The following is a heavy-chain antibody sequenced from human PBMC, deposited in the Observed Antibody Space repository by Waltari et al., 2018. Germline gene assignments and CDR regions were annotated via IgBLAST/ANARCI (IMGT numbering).Heavy chain of an antibody. J-gene: IGHJ3*01. V-gene: IGHV4-38-2*01. CDR3: ARAQGGNSDRAFDV. Sequence: QVQLQESGPRLVRPSETLSLTCAASGYSISSGYFWGWIRQPPGKGLEWIGTVYHTGSTYYNPSLRSRLTISVDTSKNQFSLKLSSVTAADTAVYFCARAQGGNSDRAFDVWGQGTMVTVSS. D-gene: IGHD2-21*02. CDR1: GYSISSGYF. CDR2: VYHTGST.